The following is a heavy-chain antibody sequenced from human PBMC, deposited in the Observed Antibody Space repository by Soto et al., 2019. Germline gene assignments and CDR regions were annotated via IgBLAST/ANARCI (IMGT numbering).Heavy chain of an antibody. Sequence: PSETLALTCHVSGDSFSDYYWNWIRQVPGKGLEWIGFVFHSATTSYNPSLKTRVAISDDTSKKQFSLRLTSVSAADTAIYYCARCHYSSGWPIDHWGQGILVTVSS. D-gene: IGHD6-19*01. CDR2: VFHSATT. V-gene: IGHV4-59*03. CDR3: ARCHYSSGWPIDH. CDR1: GDSFSDYY. J-gene: IGHJ4*02.